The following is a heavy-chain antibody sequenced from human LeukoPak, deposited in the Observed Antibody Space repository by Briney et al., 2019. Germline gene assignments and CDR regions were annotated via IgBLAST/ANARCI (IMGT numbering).Heavy chain of an antibody. V-gene: IGHV4-34*01. Sequence: PSETLSLTCAVYGGSFSGYYWSWIRQPPGKGLEWIGEINHSGSTNYNPSLKSRVTISVDTSKNQFSLKLSSVTAADTAVYYCARLAAGGIGDRRSPRAGGYFDYWGQGTLVTVSS. J-gene: IGHJ4*02. CDR2: INHSGST. CDR1: GGSFSGYY. D-gene: IGHD6-13*01. CDR3: ARLAAGGIGDRRSPRAGGYFDY.